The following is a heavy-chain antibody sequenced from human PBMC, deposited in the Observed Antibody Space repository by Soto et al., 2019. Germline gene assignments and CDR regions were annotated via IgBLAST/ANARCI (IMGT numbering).Heavy chain of an antibody. D-gene: IGHD6-13*01. CDR2: IYDSGST. CDR3: ARAVSTAGRDWYFDL. J-gene: IGHJ2*01. Sequence: QVQLQESGPGLVKPSQTLSLTCTVSGGSISGGDYYLSWIRQHPGKGLEWIGYIYDSGSTHHNPYLKSPVILSLDRSKNQSSLTLSSVTAADTAVYYCARAVSTAGRDWYFDLWGRGTLVTVSS. CDR1: GGSISGGDYY. V-gene: IGHV4-31*01.